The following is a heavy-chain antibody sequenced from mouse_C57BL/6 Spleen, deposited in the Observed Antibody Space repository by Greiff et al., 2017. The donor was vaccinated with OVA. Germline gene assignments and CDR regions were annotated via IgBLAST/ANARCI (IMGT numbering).Heavy chain of an antibody. CDR1: GYTFTSYG. Sequence: QVQLKQSGAELARPGASVKLSCKASGYTFTSYGISWVKQRTGQGLEWIGEIYPRSGNTYYNEKFKGKATLTADKSSSTAYMELRSLTSEDSAVYFCARKLGRGADYWGKGTTLTVSS. J-gene: IGHJ2*01. CDR3: ARKLGRGADY. D-gene: IGHD4-1*01. CDR2: IYPRSGNT. V-gene: IGHV1-81*01.